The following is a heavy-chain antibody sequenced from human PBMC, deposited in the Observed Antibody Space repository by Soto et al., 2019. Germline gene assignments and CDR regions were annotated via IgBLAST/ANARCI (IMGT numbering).Heavy chain of an antibody. CDR2: IIPIFGST. D-gene: IGHD3-3*01. CDR1: GGTFSNSA. V-gene: IGHV1-69*12. J-gene: IGHJ5*02. Sequence: QVQLVQSGAEVRKPGSSVKVSCKASGGTFSNSAITWVRQAPGQGLEWVGGIIPIFGSTNYAQKFQGRVTITADDSTXTXXXEXXSLTSEDTAVYYCARDGDLRSDFWSGPLGGGWFDPWGQGTLVTVSS. CDR3: ARDGDLRSDFWSGPLGGGWFDP.